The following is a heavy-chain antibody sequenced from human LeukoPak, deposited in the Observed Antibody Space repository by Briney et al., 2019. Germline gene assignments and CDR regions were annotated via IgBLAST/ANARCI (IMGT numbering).Heavy chain of an antibody. CDR3: ERWTSSSWSDYFDY. Sequence: GGSLRLSCAASGFTVSSNYMSWVRQAPGKGLEWVSVIYSGGSTYYADSVKGRFTISRDNSKNTLYLQINSLRAEDTAVYYCERWTSSSWSDYFDYWGQGTLVTVSS. CDR1: GFTVSSNY. CDR2: IYSGGST. D-gene: IGHD6-13*01. J-gene: IGHJ4*02. V-gene: IGHV3-53*01.